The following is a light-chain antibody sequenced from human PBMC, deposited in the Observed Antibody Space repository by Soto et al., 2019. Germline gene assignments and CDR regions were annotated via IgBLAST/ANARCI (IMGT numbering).Light chain of an antibody. Sequence: VMTQSPATLSVSPGARAPLSCRASQSVSSNLAWYQQKPGQAPRLLIYGASSRATGIPDRFSGGGSGTDFTLTISSLQPDDFATYYCQQYNSYSWTFGQGTKVDIK. CDR2: GAS. CDR3: QQYNSYSWT. V-gene: IGKV3D-15*01. CDR1: QSVSSN. J-gene: IGKJ1*01.